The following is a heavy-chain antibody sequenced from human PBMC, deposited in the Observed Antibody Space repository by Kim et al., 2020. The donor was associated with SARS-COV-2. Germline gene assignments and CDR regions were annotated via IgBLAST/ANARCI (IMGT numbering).Heavy chain of an antibody. J-gene: IGHJ6*02. CDR3: ARQGRYYYYYGMDV. V-gene: IGHV3-48*02. Sequence: ADSVKGRFTISRDNAKNSLYLQMNSLRDEDTAVYYCARQGRYYYYYGMDVWGQGTTVTVSS.